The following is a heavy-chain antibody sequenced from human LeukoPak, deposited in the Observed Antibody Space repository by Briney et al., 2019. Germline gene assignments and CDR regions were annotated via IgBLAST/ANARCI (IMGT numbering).Heavy chain of an antibody. CDR1: GFTFSSYS. V-gene: IGHV3-21*01. CDR3: AREGPPEYYFDY. Sequence: GGSLRLSCAASGFTFSSYSMNWVRQAPGKGLEWVSSISSSSSYIYYADSVKGRFTISRDNAKNSLYLQMNSLRAGDTAVYYCAREGPPEYYFDYWGQGTLVTVSS. CDR2: ISSSSSYI. J-gene: IGHJ4*02.